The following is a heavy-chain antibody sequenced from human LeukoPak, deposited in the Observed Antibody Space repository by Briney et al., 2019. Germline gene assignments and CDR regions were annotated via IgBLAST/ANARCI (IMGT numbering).Heavy chain of an antibody. D-gene: IGHD5-12*01. J-gene: IGHJ6*03. CDR1: GYTFTGYY. Sequence: VASVNVSCKASGYTFTGYYMHWVRQAPGQGLEWMGWINPNSGGTNYAQKFQGRVTMTRDTSISTAYMELSSLRSDDTAVYYCARLYSGYGNYYYYMDVWGKGTTVTVSS. V-gene: IGHV1-2*02. CDR3: ARLYSGYGNYYYYMDV. CDR2: INPNSGGT.